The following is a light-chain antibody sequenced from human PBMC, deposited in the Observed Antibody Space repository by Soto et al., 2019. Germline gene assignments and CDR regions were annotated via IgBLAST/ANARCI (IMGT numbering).Light chain of an antibody. CDR1: SSDVGGYNY. V-gene: IGLV2-14*01. CDR3: NSYTTTSTYV. J-gene: IGLJ1*01. CDR2: EVS. Sequence: QSALTQPGSVTGSPGQSIIISYTRTSSDVGGYNYVSWYQHHPGKAPKLMIYEVSNRPSGVSNRFSGSKSGYTASLTISGLQAEDEADYYCNSYTTTSTYVFGTGTKVTAL.